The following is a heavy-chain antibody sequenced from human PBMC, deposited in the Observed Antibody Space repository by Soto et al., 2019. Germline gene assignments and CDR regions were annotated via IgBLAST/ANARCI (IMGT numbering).Heavy chain of an antibody. Sequence: SETLSLTCTVSGGSISSGGYYWSWIRQHPGKGLEWIGYIYYSGSTYYNPSLKSRVTISVDTSKNQFSLKLSSVTAADTAVYYCAREYSNYEFFDYWGQGTLVTVSS. CDR1: GGSISSGGYY. V-gene: IGHV4-31*03. D-gene: IGHD4-4*01. J-gene: IGHJ4*02. CDR2: IYYSGST. CDR3: AREYSNYEFFDY.